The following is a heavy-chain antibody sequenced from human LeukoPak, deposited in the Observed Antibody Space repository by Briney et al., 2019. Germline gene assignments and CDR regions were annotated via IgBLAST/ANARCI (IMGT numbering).Heavy chain of an antibody. CDR1: WFSLSTNALW. D-gene: IGHD4-23*01. CDR3: ARIQAYGGNSEGYYFNY. J-gene: IGHJ4*02. V-gene: IGHV2-70*01. CDR2: IDWDDDK. Sequence: SGPTLVNPSQTLTVTCTFSWFSLSTNALWVSWIRQPPGKALEWLALIDWDDDKFYSTSLKTRLTISKDTSKNQVVLTMTNMDPVDTATYYCARIQAYGGNSEGYYFNYWGQGTLVTVSS.